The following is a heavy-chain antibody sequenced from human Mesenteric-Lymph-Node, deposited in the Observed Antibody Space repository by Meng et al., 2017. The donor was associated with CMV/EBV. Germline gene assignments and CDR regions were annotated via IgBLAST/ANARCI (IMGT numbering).Heavy chain of an antibody. V-gene: IGHV1-2*02. Sequence: ASVLVSCKASGYTFTGYYMHWVRQAPGQGLEWMVWINPNSGGTNYAQKFQGRVTMTRDTSLSTAYMELSRLRSDDTAMYYCARETHEEHMVVAGHDYWGQGTLVTVSS. CDR3: ARETHEEHMVVAGHDY. D-gene: IGHD2-21*01. CDR1: GYTFTGYY. CDR2: INPNSGGT. J-gene: IGHJ4*02.